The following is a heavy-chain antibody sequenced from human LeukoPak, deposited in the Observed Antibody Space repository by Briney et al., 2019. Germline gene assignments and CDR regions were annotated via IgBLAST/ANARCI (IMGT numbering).Heavy chain of an antibody. CDR2: IYYSGST. D-gene: IGHD6-19*01. CDR3: ARKYSSGWSIARYYYYYMDV. CDR1: GGSISSYY. J-gene: IGHJ6*03. V-gene: IGHV4-59*12. Sequence: PSETLSLTCTVSGGSISSYYWSWIRQPPGKGLEWIGYIYYSGSTNYNPSLKSRVTISVDKSKNQFSLKLSSVTAADTAVYYCARKYSSGWSIARYYYYYMDVWGKGTTVTVSS.